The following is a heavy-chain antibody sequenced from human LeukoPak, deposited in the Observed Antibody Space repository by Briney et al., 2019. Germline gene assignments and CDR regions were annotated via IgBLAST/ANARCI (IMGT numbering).Heavy chain of an antibody. CDR1: GCSFSNCA. Sequence: GGSLRLSCAASGCSFSNCAMTWVRQAPGKGLEWVSSISGSGDSTYADSVRGRITISRDISKNTLYLQMNSLRAEDTAVYYWTKATGGYYDSNGYPFDYWGQGTLVTVSS. CDR3: TKATGGYYDSNGYPFDY. V-gene: IGHV3-23*01. D-gene: IGHD3-22*01. CDR2: ISGSGDST. J-gene: IGHJ4*02.